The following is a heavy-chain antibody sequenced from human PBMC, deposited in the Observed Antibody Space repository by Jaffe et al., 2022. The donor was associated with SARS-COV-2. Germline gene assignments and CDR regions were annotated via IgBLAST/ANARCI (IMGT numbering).Heavy chain of an antibody. Sequence: EVRLVESGGGLVQPGRSLRLACAASGFTFEDHAMHWVRQRPGKGLEWVSGITWGSGEKDYADSVKGRFTISRDNAKNSLYLQMDSLRPEDTALYYCARDNTVAVAGPIDHWGQGTLVIVSS. CDR3: ARDNTVAVAGPIDH. CDR2: ITWGSGEK. V-gene: IGHV3-9*01. D-gene: IGHD6-19*01. J-gene: IGHJ4*02. CDR1: GFTFEDHA.